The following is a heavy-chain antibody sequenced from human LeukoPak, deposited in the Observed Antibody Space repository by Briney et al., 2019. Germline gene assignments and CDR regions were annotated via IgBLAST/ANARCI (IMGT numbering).Heavy chain of an antibody. CDR3: AREQDYYDSSGCIGY. CDR1: GYTFTSYG. V-gene: IGHV1-2*02. CDR2: INPNSGGT. D-gene: IGHD3-22*01. Sequence: ASVKVSCKASGYTFTSYGISWVRQAPGQGLEWMGWINPNSGGTNYAQKFQGRVTMTRDTSISTAYMELSRLRSDDTAVYYCAREQDYYDSSGCIGYWGQGTLVTVSS. J-gene: IGHJ4*02.